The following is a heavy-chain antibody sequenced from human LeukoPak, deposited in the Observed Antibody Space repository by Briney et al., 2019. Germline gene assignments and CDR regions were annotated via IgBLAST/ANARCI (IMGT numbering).Heavy chain of an antibody. CDR3: AKASRAGHYFDY. D-gene: IGHD6-6*01. CDR2: IYYSGST. J-gene: IGHJ4*02. CDR1: GGSISSYY. V-gene: IGHV4-59*01. Sequence: PSETLSLTCTVSGGSISSYYWSWIRQPPGKGLEWIGYIYYSGSTNYNPSLKSRVTISVDTSKNQFSLKLSSVTAADTAVYYCAKASRAGHYFDYWGQGTLVTVSS.